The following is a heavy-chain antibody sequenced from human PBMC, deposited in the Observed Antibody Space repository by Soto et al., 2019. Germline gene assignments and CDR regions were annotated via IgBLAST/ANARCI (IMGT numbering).Heavy chain of an antibody. CDR1: GGSFSGYF. J-gene: IGHJ4*02. V-gene: IGHV4-34*02. CDR2: ISHSGSR. Sequence: QVQLQQWGAGLLKASETLSLTCVVSGGSFSGYFWTWIRQSPGTGLEWIGEISHSGSRNYNPTFQSRVIISVDQSKNHVSLKLSSVTAADSATYFCARGLAYDRPITVAEPFDSWGQGTLVTVSS. CDR3: ARGLAYDRPITVAEPFDS. D-gene: IGHD6-19*01.